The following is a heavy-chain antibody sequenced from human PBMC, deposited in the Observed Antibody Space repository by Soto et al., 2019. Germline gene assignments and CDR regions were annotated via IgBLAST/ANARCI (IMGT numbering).Heavy chain of an antibody. V-gene: IGHV3-21*01. Sequence: GGSIRLSCAASGVTFTRYSLNWFRQAQGKGLEWVSSISSTTNYIYYADSMKGRFTVSRDNAKNSVYLEMNSLSAEDTALYYCARESEDLTSNFDYWGQGTLVTVSS. CDR3: ARESEDLTSNFDY. J-gene: IGHJ4*02. CDR1: GVTFTRYS. CDR2: ISSTTNYI.